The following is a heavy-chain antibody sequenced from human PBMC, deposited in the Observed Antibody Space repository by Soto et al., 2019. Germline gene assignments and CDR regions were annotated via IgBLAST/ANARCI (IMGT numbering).Heavy chain of an antibody. CDR1: GYSFTNYW. CDR3: ARSRRGAYSSGWYSLSGYYNYGIDV. Sequence: PGESLKISCKGLGYSFTNYWIGWVRQMPGEGLEWMGIISHDDSDTTYSPSFQGQVTISADKSINTAYLQWTSLKASDTAMYYCARSRRGAYSSGWYSLSGYYNYGIDVWGQGTTVTVSS. D-gene: IGHD6-19*01. CDR2: ISHDDSDT. V-gene: IGHV5-51*01. J-gene: IGHJ6*02.